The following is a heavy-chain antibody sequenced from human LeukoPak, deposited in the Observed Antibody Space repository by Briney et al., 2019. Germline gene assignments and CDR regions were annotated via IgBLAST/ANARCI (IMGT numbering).Heavy chain of an antibody. J-gene: IGHJ4*02. V-gene: IGHV4-59*08. Sequence: SETLSLTCTVSGTSISGDYWSWIRQPPGKGLEWIGYVYFTGNTNYNPSLKSRVTISMDTSKNQISLTVTSVTAADTAVYYCARHPFSSPFDFWGQGTLVAVSS. CDR1: GTSISGDY. D-gene: IGHD2/OR15-2a*01. CDR3: ARHPFSSPFDF. CDR2: VYFTGNT.